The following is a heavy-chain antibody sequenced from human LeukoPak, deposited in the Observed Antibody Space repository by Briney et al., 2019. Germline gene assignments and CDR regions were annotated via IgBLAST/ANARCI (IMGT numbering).Heavy chain of an antibody. V-gene: IGHV4-59*11. J-gene: IGHJ2*01. D-gene: IGHD5-24*01. Sequence: SETLSLTCTVSGGSISSHYWSWIRQPPGKGLEWSGYIYYSGSTNYNPSLKSRVTISVDTSKNQFSLKLSSVTAADTAMYYCARAGGDGYNYSYFVLWGRGTLVTVSS. CDR1: GGSISSHY. CDR3: ARAGGDGYNYSYFVL. CDR2: IYYSGST.